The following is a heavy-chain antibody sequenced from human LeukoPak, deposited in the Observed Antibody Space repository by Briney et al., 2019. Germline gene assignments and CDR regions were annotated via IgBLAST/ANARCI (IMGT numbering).Heavy chain of an antibody. V-gene: IGHV1-8*01. CDR2: MNPNSGNT. CDR1: GYTFTSYD. CDR3: ARSHYYDSSGYPAN. J-gene: IGHJ4*02. Sequence: ASVKVSCKASGYTFTSYDINWVGQATGQGLEWMGWMNPNSGNTGYAQKFQGRVTMTRNTSISTAYTELSSLRSEDTAVYYCARSHYYDSSGYPANWGQGTLVTVSS. D-gene: IGHD3-22*01.